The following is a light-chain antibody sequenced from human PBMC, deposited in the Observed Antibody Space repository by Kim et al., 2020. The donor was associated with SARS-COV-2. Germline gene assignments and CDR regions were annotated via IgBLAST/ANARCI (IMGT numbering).Light chain of an antibody. V-gene: IGKV1-5*03. CDR3: QQYNSFPLT. Sequence: DIQMTQSPSTLSASVGHRVTITCRASQSIRTWLAWYQQKPGRAPKLLIYKASSLETGVPSRFSGSGSGTDFTLTISSLQPDDPATYFCQQYNSFPLTFGGGTKVDIK. J-gene: IGKJ4*01. CDR1: QSIRTW. CDR2: KAS.